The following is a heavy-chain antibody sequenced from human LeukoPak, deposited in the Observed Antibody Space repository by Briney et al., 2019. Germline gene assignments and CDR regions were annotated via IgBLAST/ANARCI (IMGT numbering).Heavy chain of an antibody. D-gene: IGHD1-26*01. J-gene: IGHJ4*02. V-gene: IGHV4-30-4*07. CDR3: ARWVGATHVDY. CDR2: IYYSGST. Sequence: SETLSLTCAVSGGSISSGGYSWSWIRQPPGKGLEWIGYIYYSGSTYNNPSLKSRVTISVDTSKNQFSLKLSSVTAADTAVYYCARWVGATHVDYWGQGTLVTVSS. CDR1: GGSISSGGYS.